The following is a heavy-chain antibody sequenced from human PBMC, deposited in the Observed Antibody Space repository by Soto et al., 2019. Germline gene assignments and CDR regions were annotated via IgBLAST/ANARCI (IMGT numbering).Heavy chain of an antibody. Sequence: SETLSLTCTVSGGSISSGGYYWSWIRQHPGKGLEWIGYIYYSGSSYYNPSLKSRVTISVDTSKNQFSLKLSSVTAADTAVYYYARVCGGDCHHGMDVWGQGTTVTGSS. D-gene: IGHD2-21*02. V-gene: IGHV4-31*03. J-gene: IGHJ6*02. CDR2: IYYSGSS. CDR1: GGSISSGGYY. CDR3: ARVCGGDCHHGMDV.